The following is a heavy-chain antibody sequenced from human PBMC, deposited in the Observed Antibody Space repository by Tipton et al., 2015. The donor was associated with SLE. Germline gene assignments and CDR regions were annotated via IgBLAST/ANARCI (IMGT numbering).Heavy chain of an antibody. D-gene: IGHD1-26*01. J-gene: IGHJ4*02. CDR3: AKGGGYYPY. V-gene: IGHV4-30-2*02. CDR1: GGSISSGGYS. Sequence: TLSLTCTVSGGSISSGGYSWSWIRQHPGKGLEWIGHIDHSGSTYYNPSLKSRVTISVDASKSQFSLNLSSVTAADTAVYYCAKGGGYYPYWGQGILVTVSS. CDR2: IDHSGST.